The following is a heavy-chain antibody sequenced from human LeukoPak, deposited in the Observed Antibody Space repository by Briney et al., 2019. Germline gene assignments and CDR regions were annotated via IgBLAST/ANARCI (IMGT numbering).Heavy chain of an antibody. Sequence: ASVTVSCKASGYTFTGYYMHWVRQAHGQGLEWMGLVDTVDGETIYAEKFQGRVTITADTSTDTAYMELSSLRSEDTAVYYCALNYGDYYYYMDVWGKGTTVTVSS. CDR2: VDTVDGET. V-gene: IGHV1-69-2*01. CDR3: ALNYGDYYYYMDV. J-gene: IGHJ6*03. D-gene: IGHD4-17*01. CDR1: GYTFTGYY.